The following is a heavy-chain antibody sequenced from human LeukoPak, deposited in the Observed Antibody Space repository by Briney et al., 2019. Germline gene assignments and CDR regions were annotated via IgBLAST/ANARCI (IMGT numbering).Heavy chain of an antibody. Sequence: ASVKVSCKASGYTFTSYDINWVRQATGQGLEWMGWMNPNSGNTGYAQKLQGRVTMTRNTSISTAYMELSSLRSEDTAVYYCARGGALRPYYDFWSGYDWYFDLWGRGTLVTVSS. V-gene: IGHV1-8*01. CDR3: ARGGALRPYYDFWSGYDWYFDL. CDR2: MNPNSGNT. D-gene: IGHD3-3*01. CDR1: GYTFTSYD. J-gene: IGHJ2*01.